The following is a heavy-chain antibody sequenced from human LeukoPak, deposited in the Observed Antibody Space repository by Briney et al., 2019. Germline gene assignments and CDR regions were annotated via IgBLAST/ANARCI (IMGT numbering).Heavy chain of an antibody. CDR2: IYYSEST. CDR1: GGSISSYY. V-gene: IGHV4-59*08. J-gene: IGHJ4*02. CDR3: ARHDSSGWKYYFDY. D-gene: IGHD6-19*01. Sequence: SETLSLTCTVSGGSISSYYWSWIRQPPGKGLEWIGYIYYSESTSYNPSLKSRVTISVDTSKNQFSLKLSSVTAADTAVYYCARHDSSGWKYYFDYWDQGTLVTVSS.